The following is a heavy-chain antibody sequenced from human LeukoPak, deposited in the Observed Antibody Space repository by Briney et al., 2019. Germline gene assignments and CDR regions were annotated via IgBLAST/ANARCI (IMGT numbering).Heavy chain of an antibody. Sequence: ASVKVSCKASGYPFSDYYMHWLQQAPGKGLEWMGRVDPEDEETMIAEKFQGRVTMTADTSTSTAYMELRSLRSDDTAVYYCARDYYGDYPTPHMDVWGKGTTVTVSS. J-gene: IGHJ6*03. CDR1: GYPFSDYY. V-gene: IGHV1-69-2*01. CDR3: ARDYYGDYPTPHMDV. CDR2: VDPEDEET. D-gene: IGHD4-17*01.